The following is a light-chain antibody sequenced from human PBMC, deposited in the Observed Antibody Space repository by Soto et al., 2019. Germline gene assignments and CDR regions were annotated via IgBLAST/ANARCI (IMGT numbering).Light chain of an antibody. CDR1: QSISSY. CDR3: KQSYSALMT. CDR2: AAS. J-gene: IGKJ5*01. Sequence: DIQMTQSPSSLSASVGDRVTITCRASQSISSYLNWYQQKPGKAPKLLIHAASSLKSGVPSRFGGSGHRTDFSLTISSKLPENYATYYCKQSYSALMTIVQGTRLEMK. V-gene: IGKV1-39*01.